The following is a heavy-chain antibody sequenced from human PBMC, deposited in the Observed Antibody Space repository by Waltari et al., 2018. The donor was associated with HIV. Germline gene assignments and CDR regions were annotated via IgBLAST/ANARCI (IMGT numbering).Heavy chain of an antibody. J-gene: IGHJ5*02. CDR1: GYSISSGYY. CDR2: FYHSGNT. CDR3: AGGDSGSRAWFDP. Sequence: QVQLQESGPGLVKPSETLSLTCAVSGYSISSGYYWGWIRQPPGKGLEWIGSFYHSGNTYYSPSHKSRVTISVDTAKNQFSLKLSSVTAADTAVYYCAGGDSGSRAWFDPWGQGTLVTVSS. D-gene: IGHD1-26*01. V-gene: IGHV4-38-2*01.